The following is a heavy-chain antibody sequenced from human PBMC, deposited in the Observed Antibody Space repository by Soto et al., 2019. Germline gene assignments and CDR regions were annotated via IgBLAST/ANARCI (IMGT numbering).Heavy chain of an antibody. J-gene: IGHJ6*02. CDR1: GGSISSGGYS. Sequence: TLSLTCTVSGGSISSGGYSWTWIRQPPGKGLEWIGYTYHSGTSYSNPSLKSRVTISVDRSNNQCSLRLSSVTAADTAVYYCASDRVVRGSDYDNSGMDVWGRGTTVTVSS. V-gene: IGHV4-30-2*01. CDR2: TYHSGTS. CDR3: ASDRVVRGSDYDNSGMDV. D-gene: IGHD3-10*01.